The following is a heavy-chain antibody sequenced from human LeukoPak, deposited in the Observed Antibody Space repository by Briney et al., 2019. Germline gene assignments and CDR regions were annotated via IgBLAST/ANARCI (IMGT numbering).Heavy chain of an antibody. Sequence: PGGSLRLSCAASGFTVSSNYMSWVRQAPGKGLEWVSFIYSGGSTYYADSVKGRYTISRDNSKNTLYLQMNSLRAEDTAVYYCARSDTMIDDAFDIWGQGTMVTVSS. CDR3: ARSDTMIDDAFDI. J-gene: IGHJ3*02. V-gene: IGHV3-53*01. CDR2: IYSGGST. CDR1: GFTVSSNY. D-gene: IGHD3-22*01.